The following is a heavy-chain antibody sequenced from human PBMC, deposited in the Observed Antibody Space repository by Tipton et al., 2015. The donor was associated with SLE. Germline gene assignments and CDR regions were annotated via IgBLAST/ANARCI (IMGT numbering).Heavy chain of an antibody. CDR1: GFTFSSYN. V-gene: IGHV3-21*04. Sequence: SLRLSCAASGFTFSSYNMNWVRQVPGKGLEWVSFISSSSSYIYYADSVKGRFTISRDNAKNSLYLQMNSLRAEDTAVYYCAKDGGSYQGEFDYWGQGTLVTVSS. D-gene: IGHD1-26*01. CDR2: ISSSSSYI. CDR3: AKDGGSYQGEFDY. J-gene: IGHJ4*02.